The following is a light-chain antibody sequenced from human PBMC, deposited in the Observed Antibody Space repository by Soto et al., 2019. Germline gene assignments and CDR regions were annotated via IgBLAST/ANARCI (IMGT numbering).Light chain of an antibody. CDR1: VGGLAYNS. CDR3: QSYDSNTVI. Sequence: NFMLTQPHSVSESPGKTVIISCNRSVGGLAYNSVQWYQQRPGSAPTTVIYDNNQRPSGVPDRFSGSTDGSSNSASLTISGLQTEDEADYYCQSYDSNTVIVGGGTKVTVL. V-gene: IGLV6-57*04. CDR2: DNN. J-gene: IGLJ2*01.